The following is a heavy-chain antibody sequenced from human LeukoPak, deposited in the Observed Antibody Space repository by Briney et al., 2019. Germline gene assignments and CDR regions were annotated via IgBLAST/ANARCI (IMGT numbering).Heavy chain of an antibody. D-gene: IGHD5-12*01. CDR1: GYTFTGYY. CDR2: INPNSGGT. J-gene: IGHJ6*02. Sequence: ASVKVSCKASGYTFTGYYMHWVRPVPGQGLEWMGWINPNSGGTNYAQKFQGRVTMTRDTSISTAYMELSRLRSDDTAVYYCARWLPLTHYYYYYGMDVWGQGTTVTVSS. V-gene: IGHV1-2*02. CDR3: ARWLPLTHYYYYYGMDV.